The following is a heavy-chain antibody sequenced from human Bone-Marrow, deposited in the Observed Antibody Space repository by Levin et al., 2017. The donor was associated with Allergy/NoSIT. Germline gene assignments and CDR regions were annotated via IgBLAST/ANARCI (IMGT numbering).Heavy chain of an antibody. CDR3: AKGSGKYYYYYMDV. J-gene: IGHJ6*03. Sequence: QTGGSLRLSCAASGFTFSSYGIHWVRQAPGKGLEWVAVISYDGSYKNYGDSVKGRFTISRDNSKNTLYLQMNSLRGEDTAVYYCAKGSGKYYYYYMDVWGKGTTVTVSS. V-gene: IGHV3-30*18. CDR1: GFTFSSYG. D-gene: IGHD3-10*01. CDR2: ISYDGSYK.